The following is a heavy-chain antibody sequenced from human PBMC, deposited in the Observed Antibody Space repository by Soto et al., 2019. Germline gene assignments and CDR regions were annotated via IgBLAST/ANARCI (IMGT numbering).Heavy chain of an antibody. D-gene: IGHD4-4*01. CDR2: ISPNGQGI. J-gene: IGHJ4*02. V-gene: IGHV3-23*01. CDR3: AKDRQYPRDYFHY. CDR1: GFTVTSDG. Sequence: EVNLLESGGGLVQAGGSLRLSCGVSGFTVTSDGVSWVRQAPGKGLEWVAAISPNGQGIWYADSVKGRYTISRDISGNTVFLQMDSLRAEDTAVYYCAKDRQYPRDYFHYWGQVTLVTVSS.